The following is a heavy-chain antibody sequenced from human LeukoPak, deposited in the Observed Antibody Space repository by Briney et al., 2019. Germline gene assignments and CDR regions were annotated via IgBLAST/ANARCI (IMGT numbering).Heavy chain of an antibody. D-gene: IGHD2-2*01. V-gene: IGHV3-30*02. CDR3: AKDLHLSSTFPGSD. CDR1: GFTFNNYG. Sequence: GGSLRLSCAASGFTFNNYGMYWVRQAPGKGLEWVALIWYDGSSKNYADSVKGRFTISRDNPKNTLYLQMDSLRDEDTAVYYCAKDLHLSSTFPGSDWGQGTLVTVSS. CDR2: IWYDGSSK. J-gene: IGHJ4*02.